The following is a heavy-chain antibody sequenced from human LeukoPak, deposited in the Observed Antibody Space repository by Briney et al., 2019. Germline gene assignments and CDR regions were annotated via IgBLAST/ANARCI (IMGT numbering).Heavy chain of an antibody. CDR1: GFTFSIYA. V-gene: IGHV3-23*01. CDR2: ISGSGDNT. CDR3: ARNLNSGSYYYFDY. D-gene: IGHD1-26*01. J-gene: IGHJ4*02. Sequence: GSLRLSWSASGFTFSIYALTLVRPAPGKGLEWVSAISGSGDNTYYADSVKGRFTISRDISKNTLYLQMNSLRAEDTAVYYCARNLNSGSYYYFDYWGQGTLVTVSS.